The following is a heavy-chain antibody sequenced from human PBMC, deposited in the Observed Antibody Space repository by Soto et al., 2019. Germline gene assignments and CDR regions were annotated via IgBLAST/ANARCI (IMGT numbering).Heavy chain of an antibody. Sequence: PLETLCLTCSVSGGSIGGYDGSWIRQPPGKGLEWIGYIYYSGSTNYNPSLKSRVTISVDTSKNQFSLKLSSVTAADTAVYYCARGLYGDPREYFQYWGQGTLVTVSS. CDR1: GGSIGGYD. D-gene: IGHD4-17*01. J-gene: IGHJ1*01. V-gene: IGHV4-59*01. CDR3: ARGLYGDPREYFQY. CDR2: IYYSGST.